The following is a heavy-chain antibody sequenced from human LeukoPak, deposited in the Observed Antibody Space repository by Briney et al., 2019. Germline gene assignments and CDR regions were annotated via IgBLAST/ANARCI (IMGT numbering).Heavy chain of an antibody. Sequence: SETLSLTCAVSGGSISSGGYSWSWIRQPSGKGLEWIGYIYHSGSTYYNPSLKSRVTISVDRSKNQFSLKLSSVTAADTAVYYCARGNGIRSGRSYYYYFYLDVWGKGTTVTVSS. V-gene: IGHV4-30-2*01. J-gene: IGHJ6*03. D-gene: IGHD1-14*01. CDR2: IYHSGST. CDR3: ARGNGIRSGRSYYYYFYLDV. CDR1: GGSISSGGYS.